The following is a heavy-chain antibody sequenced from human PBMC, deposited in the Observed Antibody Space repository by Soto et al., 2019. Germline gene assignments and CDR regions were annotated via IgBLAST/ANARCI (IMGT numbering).Heavy chain of an antibody. Sequence: GASVKVSCKAAGYTFTSYGISWVRQAPGQGLEWMGWISAYNGNTNYAQKLQGRVTMATDTSTSTAYMELRSLRSDDTAVYYCARDRGFVWAAPHAFDIWGQGTMVTVSS. V-gene: IGHV1-18*04. CDR3: ARDRGFVWAAPHAFDI. J-gene: IGHJ3*02. D-gene: IGHD3-16*01. CDR2: ISAYNGNT. CDR1: GYTFTSYG.